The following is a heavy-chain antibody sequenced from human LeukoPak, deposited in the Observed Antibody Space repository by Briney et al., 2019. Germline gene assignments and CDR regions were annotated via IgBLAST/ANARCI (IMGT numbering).Heavy chain of an antibody. CDR3: ARGGRYCSGGSCSTVDWFDP. V-gene: IGHV1-69*04. D-gene: IGHD2-15*01. CDR1: GGTFSSYA. CDR2: IIPILGIA. J-gene: IGHJ5*02. Sequence: ASVKVSCKASGGTFSSYAISWVRQAPGQGLEWMGRIIPILGIANYAQKFQGRVTITADKSTSTAYMELSSLRSEDTAVYYCARGGRYCSGGSCSTVDWFDPWGQGTLVTVSS.